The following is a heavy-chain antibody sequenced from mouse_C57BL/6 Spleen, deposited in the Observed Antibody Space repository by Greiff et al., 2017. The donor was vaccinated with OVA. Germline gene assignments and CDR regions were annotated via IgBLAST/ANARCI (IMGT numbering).Heavy chain of an antibody. CDR1: GYSITSGYD. V-gene: IGHV3-1*01. Sequence: EVQLVESGPGMVKPSQSLSLTCTVTGYSITSGYDWHWIRHFPGNKLEWMGYISYSGSTNYNPSLKSRISITHDTSKNHFFLKLNSVTTEDTATYYCARGTTVYYFDYWGQGTTLTVSS. CDR2: ISYSGST. J-gene: IGHJ2*01. D-gene: IGHD1-1*01. CDR3: ARGTTVYYFDY.